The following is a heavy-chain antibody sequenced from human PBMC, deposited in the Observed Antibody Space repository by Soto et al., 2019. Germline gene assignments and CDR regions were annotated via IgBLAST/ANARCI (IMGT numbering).Heavy chain of an antibody. CDR1: GFKFSNYA. D-gene: IGHD3-16*01. CDR3: AKDRRAGGNSAFYFDF. Sequence: GGSLRLSCAASGFKFSNYAMSWVRQAPGKGLEWVSLISATGGGAYYADSVRGRFTISRDNSHNTLYLQVHSLTAEDTAVCYCAKDRRAGGNSAFYFDFWGQGAQVTVSS. V-gene: IGHV3-23*01. J-gene: IGHJ4*02. CDR2: ISATGGGA.